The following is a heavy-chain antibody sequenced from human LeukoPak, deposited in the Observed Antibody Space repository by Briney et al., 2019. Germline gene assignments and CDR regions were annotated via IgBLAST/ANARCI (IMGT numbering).Heavy chain of an antibody. Sequence: GGSLRLSCAASGFTVSSNYMSWVRQAPGKGLEWVSVIYSGGSTYYADSVKGRFTISRDNSKNTLYLQMNSLRAEDTAVYYCARDHVFGVAISDYWGQGTLVTVSS. CDR2: IYSGGST. J-gene: IGHJ4*02. D-gene: IGHD3-3*01. CDR1: GFTVSSNY. CDR3: ARDHVFGVAISDY. V-gene: IGHV3-66*02.